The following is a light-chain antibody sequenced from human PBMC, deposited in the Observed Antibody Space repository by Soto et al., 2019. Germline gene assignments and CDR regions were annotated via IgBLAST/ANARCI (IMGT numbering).Light chain of an antibody. Sequence: DIQMTQSPSSLSPSVGDRVTITCRASRSISDWLAWYQQKPGKAPELLIFDASNLKSGVSSRFSGSGSGTEFTLTISRLQPDDVATYYCQQSYSTPITFGQGTRLEIK. CDR1: RSISDW. CDR3: QQSYSTPIT. V-gene: IGKV1-5*01. J-gene: IGKJ5*01. CDR2: DAS.